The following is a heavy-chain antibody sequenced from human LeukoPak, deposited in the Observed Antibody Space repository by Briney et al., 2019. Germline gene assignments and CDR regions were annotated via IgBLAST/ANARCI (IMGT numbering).Heavy chain of an antibody. CDR3: ISTSPIPQYYFDY. Sequence: PSETLSLTCAVYGGSFSGYYWSWIRQPPGKGLEWIGEINHSGSTNYNPSLKSRVTISVDTSKNQFSLKLSSVTAADTAVHYCISTSPIPQYYFDYWGQGTLVTVSS. J-gene: IGHJ4*02. CDR2: INHSGST. CDR1: GGSFSGYY. D-gene: IGHD2-2*01. V-gene: IGHV4-34*01.